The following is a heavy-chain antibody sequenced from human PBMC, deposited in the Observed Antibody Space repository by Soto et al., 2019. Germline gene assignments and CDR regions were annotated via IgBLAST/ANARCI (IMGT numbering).Heavy chain of an antibody. Sequence: QLQLQESGPGLVKPSETLSLTCTVSGASISGPSYYWGWIRQPPGKGLEWIGNIHYTGATYNNPSLRSRVTMSVDTSKNQFSLKLTSVTAADTAVYFCARPLGGRFTQTPFDNWGQGTLVTVSS. CDR3: ARPLGGRFTQTPFDN. CDR1: GASISGPSYY. V-gene: IGHV4-39*01. CDR2: IHYTGAT. J-gene: IGHJ4*02. D-gene: IGHD3-16*01.